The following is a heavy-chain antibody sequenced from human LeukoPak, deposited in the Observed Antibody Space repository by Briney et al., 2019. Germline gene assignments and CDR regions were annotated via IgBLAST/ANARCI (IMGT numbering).Heavy chain of an antibody. CDR1: GNYW. CDR3: VSFYETY. CDR2: INSVGSWT. D-gene: IGHD2/OR15-2a*01. Sequence: GGSLRLSCAASGNYWMHWVRQVPGKGLVWVSHINSVGSWTSYADSVKGRFTISKDNAKNTVYLQMNSLRAEDTAVYYCVSFYETYWGRGTLVTASS. V-gene: IGHV3-74*01. J-gene: IGHJ4*02.